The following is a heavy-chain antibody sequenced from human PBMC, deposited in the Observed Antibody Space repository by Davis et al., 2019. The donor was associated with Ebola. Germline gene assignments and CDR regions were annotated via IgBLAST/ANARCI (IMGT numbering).Heavy chain of an antibody. V-gene: IGHV4-59*08. CDR3: ARFSYEYVWGSYRYRGFDT. D-gene: IGHD3-16*02. CDR1: GSASISSYY. J-gene: IGHJ3*02. Sequence: SETLSLTCTVSGSASISSYYWSWIRQPPGKGLEWIGYIYYSGTTNYNPSLKSRVTISVDTSKNQFSLRLSSVTAADTAVYFCARFSYEYVWGSYRYRGFDTWGQGTMVTVSS. CDR2: IYYSGTT.